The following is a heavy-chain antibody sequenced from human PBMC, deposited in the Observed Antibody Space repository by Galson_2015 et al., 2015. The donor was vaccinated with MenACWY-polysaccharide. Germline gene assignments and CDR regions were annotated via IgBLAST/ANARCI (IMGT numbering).Heavy chain of an antibody. V-gene: IGHV3-23*01. CDR3: AKGLQAGGRSWYFDR. CDR1: GFTFSNYA. Sequence: SLRLSCAASGFTFSNYAMTWVRQAPGKGLEWVSSFDGSGGHPYSADSVRGRFAASRDASKNTLYLEMNSLRVDATVVYYCAKGLQAGGRSWYFDRWGQGTRIIVSS. CDR2: FDGSGGHP. J-gene: IGHJ5*02. D-gene: IGHD6-13*01.